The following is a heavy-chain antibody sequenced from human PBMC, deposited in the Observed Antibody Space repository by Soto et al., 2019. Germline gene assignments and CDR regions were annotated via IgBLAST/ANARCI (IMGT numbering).Heavy chain of an antibody. J-gene: IGHJ4*02. Sequence: QVQLVQSGAEVKKPGASVKVSCQTSGCNFSAYYFNWVRQDAGQGPEWMGWLNPRNGQTGYVQKFRGRVTMTRDTSIATVYLELSRLTYEDTAIYFCARETDTSMVDYWGQGTLVTVSS. V-gene: IGHV1-8*01. D-gene: IGHD5-18*01. CDR3: ARETDTSMVDY. CDR1: GCNFSAYY. CDR2: LNPRNGQT.